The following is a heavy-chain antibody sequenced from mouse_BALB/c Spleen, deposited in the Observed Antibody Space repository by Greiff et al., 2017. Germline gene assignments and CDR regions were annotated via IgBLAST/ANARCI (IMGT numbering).Heavy chain of an antibody. CDR2: INPYYGST. J-gene: IGHJ2*01. CDR3: ARGRGNYYFDY. D-gene: IGHD2-1*01. CDR1: GYSFTDYI. V-gene: IGHV1-39*01. Sequence: VQLQQTGPELVKPGASVKISCKASGYSFTDYIMLWVKQSHGKSLEWIGNINPYYGSTSYNLKFKGKATLTVDKSSSTAYMQLNSLTSEDSAVFYCARGRGNYYFDYWGQGTTLTVSS.